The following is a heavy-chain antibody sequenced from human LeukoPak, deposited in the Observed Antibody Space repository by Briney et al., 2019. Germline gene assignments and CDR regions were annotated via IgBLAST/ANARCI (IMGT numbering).Heavy chain of an antibody. CDR2: IYPDDSDT. J-gene: IGHJ3*01. CDR1: GYTFTNYW. V-gene: IGHV5-51*01. D-gene: IGHD3-22*01. CDR3: ARPNITSYYDSRGYDAFDV. Sequence: GESLKISCQASGYTFTNYWIGWVRQMPGKGLEWMGIIYPDDSDTRYSPSFQGQVTISADKSVRTAYLQWSSLKASDTAMYYCARPNITSYYDSRGYDAFDVWGQGTMVTVSS.